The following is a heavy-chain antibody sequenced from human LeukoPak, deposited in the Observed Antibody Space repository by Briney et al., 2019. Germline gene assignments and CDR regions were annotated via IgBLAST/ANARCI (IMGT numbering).Heavy chain of an antibody. Sequence: GGSLRLSCAASGFTVSSNYMSWVRQAPGKGLEWVSVIYSGGPTYYADSVKGRFTISRDTSKNTLYLRMNSLRDEDTAVYYCAGEGGSGSYSHYWGQGTLVTASS. D-gene: IGHD3-10*01. CDR1: GFTVSSNY. CDR2: IYSGGPT. J-gene: IGHJ4*02. V-gene: IGHV3-66*01. CDR3: AGEGGSGSYSHY.